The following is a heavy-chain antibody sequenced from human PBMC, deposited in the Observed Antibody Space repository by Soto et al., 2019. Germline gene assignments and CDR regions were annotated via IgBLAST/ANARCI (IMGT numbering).Heavy chain of an antibody. J-gene: IGHJ5*02. CDR2: INHSGST. Sequence: SETLSLTCAVYGGSFSGYYWSWIRQPPGKGLEWIGEINHSGSTNYNPSLKSRVTISVDTSKNQFSLKLSSVTAADTAVYYCARGHGGSGSYYNGGYNWFDPWGQGTLVTVS. CDR1: GGSFSGYY. V-gene: IGHV4-34*01. D-gene: IGHD3-10*01. CDR3: ARGHGGSGSYYNGGYNWFDP.